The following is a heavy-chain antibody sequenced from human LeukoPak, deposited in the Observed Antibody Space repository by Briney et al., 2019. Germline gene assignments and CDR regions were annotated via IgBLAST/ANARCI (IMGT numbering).Heavy chain of an antibody. Sequence: ASVKVSCKASGYTFTSYYMHWVRQAPGQGLEWMGIINPSGGSTSYAQKFQGRVTMTRDTSTSTVYMELSSLRPEDTALYYCARASSYVLYDSSGSAVPFDYWGQGTLVTVSS. CDR1: GYTFTSYY. J-gene: IGHJ4*02. CDR3: ARASSYVLYDSSGSAVPFDY. V-gene: IGHV1-46*01. CDR2: INPSGGST. D-gene: IGHD3-22*01.